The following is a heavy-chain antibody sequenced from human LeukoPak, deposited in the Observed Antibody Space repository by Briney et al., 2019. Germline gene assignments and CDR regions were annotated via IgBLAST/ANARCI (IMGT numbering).Heavy chain of an antibody. CDR1: GDSVSSKCVA. CDR3: ARDGSGGYYWYFDL. CDR2: TYYKSKWNR. V-gene: IGHV6-1*01. J-gene: IGHJ2*01. Sequence: SRTLSLTCAISGDSVSSKCVAWDWIRQSPSRGLEWLGRTYYKSKWNRDYAVSVKSRMTINVDTSKNQFSLQLNSVTPEDTAVYYCARDGSGGYYWYFDLWGRGTLVTVSS. D-gene: IGHD3-22*01.